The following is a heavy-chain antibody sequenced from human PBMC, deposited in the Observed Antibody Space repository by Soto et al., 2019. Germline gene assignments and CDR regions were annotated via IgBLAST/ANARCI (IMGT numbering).Heavy chain of an antibody. CDR1: GFTFSSYV. CDR3: AGHSSGWYGFDY. V-gene: IGHV3-23*01. J-gene: IGHJ4*02. Sequence: EVQLLESGGGLVQPGGSLRLSCAASGFTFSSYVMSWVRQAPGKGLEWVSAISGSGGSTYYADSVKGRFTISRDNSKNTLYLQMNSLRAEDTAVYYCAGHSSGWYGFDYWGQGTLVTVSS. D-gene: IGHD6-19*01. CDR2: ISGSGGST.